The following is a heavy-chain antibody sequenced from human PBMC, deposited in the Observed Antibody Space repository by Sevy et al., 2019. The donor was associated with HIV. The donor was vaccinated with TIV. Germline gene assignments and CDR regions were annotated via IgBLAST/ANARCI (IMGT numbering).Heavy chain of an antibody. Sequence: GGSLRLSCAASGFTFSSYWMHWVRQAPGKGLVWVSHINSDGSMTGYADSVKGRFTISRENAKNTLYLQMNSLRAEDTAVYYCARDKSATAVDYWGQGTLVTVSS. J-gene: IGHJ4*02. V-gene: IGHV3-74*01. CDR3: ARDKSATAVDY. CDR2: INSDGSMT. D-gene: IGHD6-25*01. CDR1: GFTFSSYW.